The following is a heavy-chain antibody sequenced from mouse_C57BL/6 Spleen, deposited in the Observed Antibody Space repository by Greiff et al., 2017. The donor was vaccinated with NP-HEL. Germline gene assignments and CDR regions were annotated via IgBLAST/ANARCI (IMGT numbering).Heavy chain of an antibody. CDR2: IYPGGGYT. CDR1: GYTFTNYW. V-gene: IGHV1-63*01. Sequence: VKLMESGAELVRPGTSVKMSCKASGYTFTNYWIGWAKQRPGHGLEWIGDIYPGGGYTNYNEKFKGKATLTADKSSSTAYMQFSSLTSEDSAIYYCARGGYYYGSSPYWYFDVWGTGTTVTVSS. J-gene: IGHJ1*03. CDR3: ARGGYYYGSSPYWYFDV. D-gene: IGHD1-1*01.